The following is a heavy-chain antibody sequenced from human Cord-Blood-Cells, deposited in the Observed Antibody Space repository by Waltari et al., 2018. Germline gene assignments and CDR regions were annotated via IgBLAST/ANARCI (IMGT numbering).Heavy chain of an antibody. CDR2: CDPEDGET. V-gene: IGHV1-24*01. CDR1: GYTLTALS. Sequence: QVQLVQSGAEAKKPGASAKVSCKVSGYTLTALSMHWVRQAPGKGLEWMVGCDPEDGETIYAQKFQGRVTMTEDTSTDTAYMELSSLRSEDTAVYYCATGIGRIVGATHHDYWGQGTLVTVSS. D-gene: IGHD1-26*01. J-gene: IGHJ4*02. CDR3: ATGIGRIVGATHHDY.